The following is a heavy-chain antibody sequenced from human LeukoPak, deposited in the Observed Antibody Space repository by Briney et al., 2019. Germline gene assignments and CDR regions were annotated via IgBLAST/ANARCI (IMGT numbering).Heavy chain of an antibody. Sequence: GGSLRLSCAASGFTLRIFAMNWVRQAPGKGLEWVSSISSSSSYIYYADSVKGRFTISRDNAKNSLYLQMNSLRAEDTAVYYCARATVLDYWGQGTLVTVSS. CDR3: ARATVLDY. D-gene: IGHD4-11*01. J-gene: IGHJ4*02. CDR1: GFTLRIFA. V-gene: IGHV3-21*01. CDR2: ISSSSSYI.